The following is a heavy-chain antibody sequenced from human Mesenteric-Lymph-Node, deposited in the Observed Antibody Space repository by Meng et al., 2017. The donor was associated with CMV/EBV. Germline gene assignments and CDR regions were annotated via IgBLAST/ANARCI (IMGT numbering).Heavy chain of an antibody. CDR3: ARDGSNSGTFDY. J-gene: IGHJ4*02. CDR2: IYNSGIT. V-gene: IGHV4-59*01. CDR1: RGSISNYC. Sequence: GSLRLSCTVSRGSISNYCWSWIRQPPGKGLEWVGFIYNSGITKYNPSLKNRVSISVDTSKNQLSLKVKSVTPADTAVYYCARDGSNSGTFDYWGQGTLVTVSS. D-gene: IGHD5-24*01.